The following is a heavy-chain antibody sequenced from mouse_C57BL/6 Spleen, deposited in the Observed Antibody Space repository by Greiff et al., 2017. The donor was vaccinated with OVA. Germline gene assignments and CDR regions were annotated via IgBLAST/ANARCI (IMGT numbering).Heavy chain of an antibody. CDR2: IRHKANNHAT. CDR3: TGGTEDYFDY. CDR1: GFTFSDAW. Sequence: EVQGVESGGGLVQPGGSMKLSCAASGFTFSDAWMDWVRQSPEKGLEWVAEIRHKANNHATYYAESVKGRFTISRDDSKSSVYLRMNSLRAEDTGIYYCTGGTEDYFDYWGQGTTLTVSS. D-gene: IGHD3-3*01. J-gene: IGHJ2*01. V-gene: IGHV6-6*01.